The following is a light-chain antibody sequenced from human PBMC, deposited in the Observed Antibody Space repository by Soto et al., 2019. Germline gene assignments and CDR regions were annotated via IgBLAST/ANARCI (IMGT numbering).Light chain of an antibody. Sequence: QLVLTQSPSASASLGASVKLTGTLSSGHSNYAIAWHQQQLEMGPRYLMKVNSDGSHRKGDGIPDRFSGSSSGAQRYLTISSLQSEDEADYYCQTWGTGIRVFGTGTKLTVL. CDR3: QTWGTGIRV. J-gene: IGLJ1*01. CDR2: VNSDGSH. CDR1: SGHSNYA. V-gene: IGLV4-69*01.